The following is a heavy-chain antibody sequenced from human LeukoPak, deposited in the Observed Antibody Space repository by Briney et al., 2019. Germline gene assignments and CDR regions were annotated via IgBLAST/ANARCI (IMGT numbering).Heavy chain of an antibody. V-gene: IGHV3-23*01. CDR3: AKDYYYDSSGYYCYFDY. CDR2: ISGSGGST. J-gene: IGHJ4*02. D-gene: IGHD3-22*01. Sequence: GGSLRLSCAASGFTSSSYAMSWVRQAPGKGLEWVSAISGSGGSTYYADSVKGRFTISRDNSKNTLYLQMNSLRAEDTAVYYCAKDYYYDSSGYYCYFDYWGQGTLVTVSS. CDR1: GFTSSSYA.